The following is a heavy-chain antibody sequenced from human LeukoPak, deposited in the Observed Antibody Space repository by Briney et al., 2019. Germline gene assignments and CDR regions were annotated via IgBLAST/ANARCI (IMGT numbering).Heavy chain of an antibody. Sequence: PGGSLRLSCVASGFPFSSYWMTWVRQAPGKGLEGVANIKQDGSKKSYVDPVKGRFTISRDNAKNSLYLQMNSLRAEDTAIYYCTRVGYIDEGIDYWGQGTLVTVSS. CDR3: TRVGYIDEGIDY. D-gene: IGHD5-24*01. CDR1: GFPFSSYW. V-gene: IGHV3-7*04. CDR2: IKQDGSKK. J-gene: IGHJ4*02.